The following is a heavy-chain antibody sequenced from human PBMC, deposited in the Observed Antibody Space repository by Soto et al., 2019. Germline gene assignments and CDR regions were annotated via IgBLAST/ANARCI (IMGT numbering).Heavy chain of an antibody. V-gene: IGHV1-69*08. CDR2: IIPMLDRT. CDR1: GGSFNSFH. J-gene: IGHJ4*02. Sequence: QVQLVQSGAEVKRPGSSVKVSCKSSGGSFNSFHFNWVRQAPGHGLEWMGRIIPMLDRTQYAQMFQGRVTITADKSTSTAYMEMSGLESGDTAVYYCARGTVTLFGVVTPPDYWGQGTLVTVSS. D-gene: IGHD3-3*01. CDR3: ARGTVTLFGVVTPPDY.